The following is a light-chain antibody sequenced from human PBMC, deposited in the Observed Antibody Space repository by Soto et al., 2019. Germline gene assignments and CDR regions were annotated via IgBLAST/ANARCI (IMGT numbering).Light chain of an antibody. V-gene: IGLV2-18*02. Sequence: QSALTQPPSVSGSPGQSVTISCTGTSSDVGSYNRVSWYQQPPGTAPKLIIYEVSNRPSGVPDRCFGSKSGNTASLTISGLQAEDEADYYCCSFTSINTCVFGGGTQLTVL. J-gene: IGLJ3*02. CDR3: CSFTSINTCV. CDR2: EVS. CDR1: SSDVGSYNR.